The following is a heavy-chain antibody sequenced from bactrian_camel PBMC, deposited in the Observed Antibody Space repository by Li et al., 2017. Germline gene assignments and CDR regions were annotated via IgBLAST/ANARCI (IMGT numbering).Heavy chain of an antibody. CDR3: ATDFSYSDYTPFAY. V-gene: IGHV3S42*01. D-gene: IGHD4*01. CDR1: GFTFRTTD. J-gene: IGHJ4*01. CDR2: IDSRTDGTT. Sequence: VQLVESGGGVVQPGGSLILSCAASGFTFRTTDMSWVRQAPGKGLEWISGIDSRTDGTTAYADSVKGRFTISRDNAKNTLYLQMNSLESEDTALYYCATDFSYSDYTPFAYWGQGTQVTVS.